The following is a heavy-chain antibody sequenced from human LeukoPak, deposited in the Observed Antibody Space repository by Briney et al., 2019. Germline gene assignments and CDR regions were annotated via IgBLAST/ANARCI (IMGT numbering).Heavy chain of an antibody. CDR1: GYSFTNYW. J-gene: IGHJ4*02. Sequence: GESLKISCKGSGYSFTNYWISWVRQMPEKGLEWMGIIYPGDYKTRYSPSFQGQVTISADKSISTAYLQWSSLKASDSAMYYCARPHYGAADYWGQGTLVTVSS. D-gene: IGHD4-17*01. V-gene: IGHV5-51*01. CDR3: ARPHYGAADY. CDR2: IYPGDYKT.